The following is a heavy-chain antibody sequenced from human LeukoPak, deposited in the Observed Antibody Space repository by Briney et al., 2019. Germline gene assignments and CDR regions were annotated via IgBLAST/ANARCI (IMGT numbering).Heavy chain of an antibody. CDR2: IYYSGST. Sequence: KSSETLSLTCAVSGVSISGYSRSWIRQPPGKGLEWIGYIYYSGSTYYTPSLDGRVTISVDTSKKTFSLRMSSVTAADTAVYYCARALMATIEYWGQGTLVTVSS. CDR1: GVSISGYS. D-gene: IGHD5-24*01. J-gene: IGHJ4*02. CDR3: ARALMATIEY. V-gene: IGHV4-59*12.